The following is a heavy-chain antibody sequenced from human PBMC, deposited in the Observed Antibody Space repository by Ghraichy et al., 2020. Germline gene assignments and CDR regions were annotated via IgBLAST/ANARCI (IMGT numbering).Heavy chain of an antibody. V-gene: IGHV1-46*01. J-gene: IGHJ6*02. CDR3: ARLTYHLLYPTGFYGLDV. D-gene: IGHD2-2*02. Sequence: ASVKVSCKASGYTFTGYRIHWVRQAPGQGLEWMGIINPSGGSTGYAHKFQGRVTMASDMSMTTGYLEVSSLRSEDTAVDYCARLTYHLLYPTGFYGLDVWGPGTTVTVSS. CDR1: GYTFTGYR. CDR2: INPSGGST.